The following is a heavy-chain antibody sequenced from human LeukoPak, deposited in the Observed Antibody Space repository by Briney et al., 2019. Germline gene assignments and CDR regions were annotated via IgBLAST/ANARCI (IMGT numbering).Heavy chain of an antibody. D-gene: IGHD5-12*01. V-gene: IGHV3-74*01. CDR1: GFTFSSYW. CDR3: ARVLRDGYNDLFDY. CDR2: INSDGSST. J-gene: IGHJ4*02. Sequence: SGGSLRLSCAASGFTFSSYWMHWVRQAPGKGLVWVSRINSDGSSTSYADSVKGRFTISRDNAKNALYLQMNSLRAEDTAVYYCARVLRDGYNDLFDYWGREPWSPSPQ.